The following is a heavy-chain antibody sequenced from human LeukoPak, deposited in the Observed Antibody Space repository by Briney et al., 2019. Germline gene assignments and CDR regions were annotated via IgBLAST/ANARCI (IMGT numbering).Heavy chain of an antibody. J-gene: IGHJ5*02. Sequence: GGSLRLSCAASGLTFSSYAMSWVRQAPGKGLEWVSAISGSGGSTYYADSVKGRFTISRDNSKNTLYLQMNSLRAEDTAVYYCAKDWYSNYANWFDPWGQGTLVTVSS. CDR2: ISGSGGST. CDR3: AKDWYSNYANWFDP. CDR1: GLTFSSYA. D-gene: IGHD4-4*01. V-gene: IGHV3-23*01.